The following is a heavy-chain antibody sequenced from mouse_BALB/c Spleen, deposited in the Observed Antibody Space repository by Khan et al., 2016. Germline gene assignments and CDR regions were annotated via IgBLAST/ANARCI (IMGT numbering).Heavy chain of an antibody. V-gene: IGHV3-1*02. Sequence: EVQLQESGPDLVKPSQSLSLTCTVTGYSIISGYSWHWIRQFPGSKLEWMAYIHYSGSTNYNPSLKSRITHTRDTSTNRSILKLNTVTTEDTATFYCAGVTTGDYFDDWGQGTTLTVSS. CDR1: GYSIISGYS. CDR2: IHYSGST. D-gene: IGHD2-2*01. J-gene: IGHJ2*01. CDR3: AGVTTGDYFDD.